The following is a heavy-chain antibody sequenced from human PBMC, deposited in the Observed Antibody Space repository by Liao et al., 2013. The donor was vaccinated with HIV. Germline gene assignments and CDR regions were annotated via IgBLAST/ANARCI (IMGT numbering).Heavy chain of an antibody. J-gene: IGHJ4*02. CDR1: GGSFSDYY. Sequence: QVQLQQWGAGLLKPSETLSLTCAVYGGSFSDYYWTWIRQSPGKGLEWIGEINNSGSANYNPSLNSRVTMSVDSSKNQVSLTVTSVTAADTAVYYCARGSLRYTGTYLSVYFEYWGQGTLVTVSS. CDR2: INNSGSA. CDR3: ARGSLRYTGTYLSVYFEY. V-gene: IGHV4-34*01. D-gene: IGHD1-26*01.